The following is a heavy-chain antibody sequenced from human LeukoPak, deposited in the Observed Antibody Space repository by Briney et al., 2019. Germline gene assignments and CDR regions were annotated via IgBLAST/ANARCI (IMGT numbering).Heavy chain of an antibody. CDR3: ARGGYYYYESSGYYLIDN. J-gene: IGHJ4*02. D-gene: IGHD3-22*01. V-gene: IGHV5-51*01. Sequence: GESLKISCKGSGYSFSSYWIGWVRQMPGKGLEWMGIIYPGASDIKYSPSFQGQVTISADKSISTAYLQWSSVKASGTAMYYCARGGYYYYESSGYYLIDNWGQGTLVTVSS. CDR1: GYSFSSYW. CDR2: IYPGASDI.